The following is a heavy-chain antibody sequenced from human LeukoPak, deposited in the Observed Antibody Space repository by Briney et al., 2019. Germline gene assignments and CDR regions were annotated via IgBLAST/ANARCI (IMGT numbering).Heavy chain of an antibody. J-gene: IGHJ4*02. CDR3: ARDLGNTGWYTFDY. V-gene: IGHV6-1*01. Sequence: SQTLSLTCVVSGDSVSSKNGAWNWIRQSPSRGLEWLGRTHYRSKWYNDYAESMEGRMTISQDTSKNQYSLHLNSVTPDDTAVYYCARDLGNTGWYTFDYWGQGTLVTVSS. D-gene: IGHD2-15*01. CDR1: GDSVSSKNGA. CDR2: THYRSKWYN.